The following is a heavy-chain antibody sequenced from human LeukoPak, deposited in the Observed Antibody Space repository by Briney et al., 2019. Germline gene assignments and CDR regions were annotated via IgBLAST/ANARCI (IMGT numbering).Heavy chain of an antibody. V-gene: IGHV1-2*02. Sequence: ASVKVSCKASGYTFTRYGISWVRQAPGQGLERMGWINPNSGGTNYAQNFQGSVTMTRDTSISTAYMELSRLRSDDTAVYYCARTFYDISLAFDIWGQGTMVTVSS. CDR2: INPNSGGT. D-gene: IGHD3-22*01. CDR1: GYTFTRYG. CDR3: ARTFYDISLAFDI. J-gene: IGHJ3*02.